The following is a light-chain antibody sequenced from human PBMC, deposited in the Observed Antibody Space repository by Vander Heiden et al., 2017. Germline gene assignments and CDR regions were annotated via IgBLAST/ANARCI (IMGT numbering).Light chain of an antibody. CDR2: EVS. Sequence: QSALTQPASVSGSPGQSITISGTGTSSDVGGYNYVSWYQQHPGKAPKLMIYEVSNRPSGVSNRFSGSKSGNTASLTISGLQAEDDSDYYCSSYTSSSRVFGGGTKLTVL. CDR3: SSYTSSSRV. V-gene: IGLV2-14*01. J-gene: IGLJ3*02. CDR1: SSDVGGYNY.